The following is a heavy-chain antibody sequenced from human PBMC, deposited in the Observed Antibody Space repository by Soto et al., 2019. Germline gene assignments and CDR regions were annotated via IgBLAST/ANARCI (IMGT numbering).Heavy chain of an antibody. D-gene: IGHD3-10*01. CDR2: TIPIFDTP. Sequence: QMQLVQSGAEVKKPGSSVKVSCKASGGTFGNLGISWLRQAPGQGLEWMGGTIPIFDTPHYAEKFRDRLTIPADATSTAYMELASLSSENTATYYCARDREDGSGTKYNWFDSWGQGTLVTVSS. J-gene: IGHJ5*01. V-gene: IGHV1-69*01. CDR1: GGTFGNLG. CDR3: ARDREDGSGTKYNWFDS.